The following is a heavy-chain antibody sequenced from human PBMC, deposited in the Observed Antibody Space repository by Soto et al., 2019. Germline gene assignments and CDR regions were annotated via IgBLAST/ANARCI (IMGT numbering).Heavy chain of an antibody. V-gene: IGHV1-69*13. CDR1: GGTFSDYT. CDR3: ARNGTLTATGCSYGMDA. Sequence: SVKVSCKASGGTFSDYTINWVRQAPGQRLEWMGGIIPTFDTANYAEKFQGRVTITADESTSTSYMEVSSLRSEDTAVYYCARNGTLTATGCSYGMDAWGHGLTVS. J-gene: IGHJ6*02. CDR2: IIPTFDTA. D-gene: IGHD7-27*01.